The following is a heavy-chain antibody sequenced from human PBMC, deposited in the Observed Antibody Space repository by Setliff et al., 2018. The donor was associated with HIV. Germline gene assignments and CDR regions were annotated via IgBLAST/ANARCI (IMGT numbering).Heavy chain of an antibody. J-gene: IGHJ4*02. D-gene: IGHD6-19*01. Sequence: PSETLSLTCTVSGGSISSSSYYWGWIRQPPGKGLELIGSIYYTGTTYYHPSLESRVTLSVDMSRNQFSLKLSSVTAADTAVYYCARHDGGGWYVRVLATSFDYWGQGTLVTVSS. V-gene: IGHV4-39*01. CDR3: ARHDGGGWYVRVLATSFDY. CDR2: IYYTGTT. CDR1: GGSISSSSYY.